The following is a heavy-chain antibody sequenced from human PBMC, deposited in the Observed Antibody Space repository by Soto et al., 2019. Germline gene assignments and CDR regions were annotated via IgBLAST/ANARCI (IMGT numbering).Heavy chain of an antibody. D-gene: IGHD2-15*01. CDR3: ARDYCSGGSCYSWWFDP. CDR2: ISSSSSSI. J-gene: IGHJ5*02. V-gene: IGHV3-48*01. CDR1: GFTFSNYS. Sequence: GGSLRLSCAASGFTFSNYSMNWVRQAPGKGLEWVSYISSSSSSIYYADSVKGRFTISRDNAKNSLYLQMNSLRAEDTAVYYCARDYCSGGSCYSWWFDPWGQGTLVTVSS.